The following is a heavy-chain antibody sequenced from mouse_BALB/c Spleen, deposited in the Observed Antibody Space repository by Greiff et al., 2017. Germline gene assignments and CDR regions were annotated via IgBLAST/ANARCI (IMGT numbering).Heavy chain of an antibody. CDR3: ARRNFYIDY. J-gene: IGHJ2*01. CDR1: GYAFTNYL. V-gene: IGHV1-54*03. CDR2: INPGSGGT. Sequence: VQLQQSGAELVRPGTSVKVSCKASGYAFTNYLIEWVKQRPGQGLEWIGVINPGSGGTNYNEKFKGKATLTADKSSSTAYMQLSSLTSDDSAVYFCARRNFYIDYGGQGTTLTVSS.